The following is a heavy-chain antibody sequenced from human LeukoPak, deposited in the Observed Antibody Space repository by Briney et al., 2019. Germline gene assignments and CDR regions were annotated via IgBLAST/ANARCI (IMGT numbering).Heavy chain of an antibody. CDR2: ISAYNANT. CDR1: GYTFTNDG. J-gene: IGHJ6*03. D-gene: IGHD3-9*01. CDR3: ARTDYDTLTGDCIDV. Sequence: GASVKVSCKASGYTFTNDGITCVRQAPGQRLEWRGWISAYNANTNYAQKFQGRVTMTTDTSTSTVYMELGSLRSDDTAIYYCARTDYDTLTGDCIDVWGKGNTVTVSS. V-gene: IGHV1-18*04.